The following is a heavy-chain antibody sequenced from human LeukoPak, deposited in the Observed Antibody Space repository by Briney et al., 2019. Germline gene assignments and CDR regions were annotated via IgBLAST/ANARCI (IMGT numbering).Heavy chain of an antibody. Sequence: GGSLRLSCAASGFTFSSYWMSWVRQAPGKGLEWVANIKQDGSEKYYVDSVKGRFTISRDNAKNSLYLQMNSLRAEDTAVYYCARDIFRGYYYMDVWGKGTTVTISS. CDR3: ARDIFRGYYYMDV. J-gene: IGHJ6*03. CDR2: IKQDGSEK. CDR1: GFTFSSYW. V-gene: IGHV3-7*01. D-gene: IGHD3-10*01.